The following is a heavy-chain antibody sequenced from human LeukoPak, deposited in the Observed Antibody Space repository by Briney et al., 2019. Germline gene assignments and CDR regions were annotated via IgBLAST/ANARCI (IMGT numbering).Heavy chain of an antibody. CDR3: ARDGALDY. V-gene: IGHV1-2*02. D-gene: IGHD3-16*01. Sequence: ASVRVSCRASGYTFTASYMHWVRQAPGQGLEWMGWINSNSGDTNYAQKFQGRVTMTRDTSISTAYMELSRLRSDDTAIYYCARDGALDYWGQGTLVTVSS. CDR2: INSNSGDT. J-gene: IGHJ4*02. CDR1: GYTFTASY.